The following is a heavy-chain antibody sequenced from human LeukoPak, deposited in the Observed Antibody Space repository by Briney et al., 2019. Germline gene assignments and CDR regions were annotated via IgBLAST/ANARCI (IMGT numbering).Heavy chain of an antibody. V-gene: IGHV4-4*02. J-gene: IGHJ4*02. CDR1: GGSISSSNW. D-gene: IGHD6-13*01. Sequence: SETLSLTCAVSGGSISSSNWWSWVRQPPGKGLEWIGEIYHSGSTNYNPSLKSRVTISVDKSKNQFSLKLSSVTAADTAVFYCARRVAAAAPFDYWGQGTLVTVSS. CDR2: IYHSGST. CDR3: ARRVAAAAPFDY.